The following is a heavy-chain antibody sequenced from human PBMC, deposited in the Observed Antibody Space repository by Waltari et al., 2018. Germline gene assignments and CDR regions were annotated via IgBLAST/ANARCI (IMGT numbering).Heavy chain of an antibody. J-gene: IGHJ6*02. CDR1: GGSFSGYY. CDR3: AGGSSSSSQPFYYYYGMDV. Sequence: QVQLQQWGAGLLKPSETLSLTCAVYGGSFSGYYWSWIRQPPGKGLEWIGEINHSGSTKYNPSLRSRVTISVDTSKNQFSLKLSSVTAADTAVYDCAGGSSSSSQPFYYYYGMDVWGQGTTVTVSS. D-gene: IGHD6-6*01. CDR2: INHSGST. V-gene: IGHV4-34*01.